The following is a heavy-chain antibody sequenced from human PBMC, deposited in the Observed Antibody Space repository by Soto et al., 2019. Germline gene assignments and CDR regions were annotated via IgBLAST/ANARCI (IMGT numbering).Heavy chain of an antibody. CDR1: GGSISSGDYY. D-gene: IGHD2-21*02. Sequence: PSETLSLTCTVSGGSISSGDYYWSWIRQPPGKGLEWIGYIYYSGSTYYNPSLKSRVTISVDTSKNQFSLKLSSVTAADTAVYYCARYYIVVVTAPHHYYGMDVWGQGTTVTVSS. V-gene: IGHV4-30-4*01. CDR2: IYYSGST. CDR3: ARYYIVVVTAPHHYYGMDV. J-gene: IGHJ6*02.